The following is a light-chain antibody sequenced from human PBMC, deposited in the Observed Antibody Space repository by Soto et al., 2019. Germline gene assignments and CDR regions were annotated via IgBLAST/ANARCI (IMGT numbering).Light chain of an antibody. Sequence: QSVLTQPPSASGTPGQRVTISCSGSSSNLGTNTVDWYQQLPGTAPKLLIYYNNQRPSGVPDRFSGSKSGTSASLAISGLQFEDESDYYCAAWDDSLNGRVFGGGTKLTVL. CDR3: AAWDDSLNGRV. CDR1: SSNLGTNT. V-gene: IGLV1-44*01. J-gene: IGLJ3*02. CDR2: YNN.